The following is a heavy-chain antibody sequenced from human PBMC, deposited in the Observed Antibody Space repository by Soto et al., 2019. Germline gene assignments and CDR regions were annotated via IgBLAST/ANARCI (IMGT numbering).Heavy chain of an antibody. CDR1: GYSFTTYW. Sequence: GESLKISCEGSGYSFTTYWIGWVRQMPGKGLEWMGIIYPGDSDTRYSPSFQGQVTISADKSINTAYLQWSSLKASDTAIYYCARQAGYSYGYLLYPFDYSGHGTLVTVS. V-gene: IGHV5-51*01. D-gene: IGHD5-18*01. J-gene: IGHJ4*01. CDR2: IYPGDSDT. CDR3: ARQAGYSYGYLLYPFDY.